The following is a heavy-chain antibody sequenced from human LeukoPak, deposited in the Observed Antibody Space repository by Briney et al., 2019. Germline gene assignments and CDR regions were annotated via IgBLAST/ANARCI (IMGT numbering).Heavy chain of an antibody. CDR2: IYTNGTT. J-gene: IGHJ6*02. V-gene: IGHV4-4*07. D-gene: IGHD3-3*01. CDR3: VRESYNAIFGVVIYYGMDV. Sequence: PSETLSLTCTVSGGSISSYYWSWIRQPAGKGLEWIGRIYTNGTTNYNPSLKSRVTLSVDTSKNQFSLRLRSVAAAESAVYYCVRESYNAIFGVVIYYGMDVWGQGTKVIVSS. CDR1: GGSISSYY.